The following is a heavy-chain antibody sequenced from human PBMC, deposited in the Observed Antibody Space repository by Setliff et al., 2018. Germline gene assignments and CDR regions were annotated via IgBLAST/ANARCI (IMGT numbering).Heavy chain of an antibody. CDR2: IYHNGNT. V-gene: IGHV4-59*01. CDR1: GGSISPYF. J-gene: IGHJ6*02. CDR3: AREHVVISFVTNTHHHYGMDV. Sequence: SETLSLTCTVSGGSISPYFWSWIRQPPGKGLEWIGYIYHNGNTNFNPSLKTRVTMSVDPSKNQFALNLRSVTAADTAVYYCAREHVVISFVTNTHHHYGMDVWGQGATVTVSS. D-gene: IGHD2-8*01.